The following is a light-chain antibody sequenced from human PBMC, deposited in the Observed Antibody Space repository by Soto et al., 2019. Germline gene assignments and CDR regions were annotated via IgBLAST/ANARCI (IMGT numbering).Light chain of an antibody. Sequence: IVITQSPATLSVSPGARATLSCRASQSVSSNLAWYQQKPGQAPRLLIYGASTRATGIPARFSGSGSGTEFTLTISSLQSEDFAVYYCQQYHNWPYTFGQGTKLEIK. CDR1: QSVSSN. CDR3: QQYHNWPYT. CDR2: GAS. V-gene: IGKV3D-15*01. J-gene: IGKJ2*01.